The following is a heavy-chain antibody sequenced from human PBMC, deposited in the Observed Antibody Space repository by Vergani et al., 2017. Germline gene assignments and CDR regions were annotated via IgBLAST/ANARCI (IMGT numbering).Heavy chain of an antibody. CDR1: GFTFSGSA. J-gene: IGHJ4*02. CDR3: TSGGLYVGPTQRYSDY. V-gene: IGHV3-73*02. Sequence: EELLVQSGGGLVQPGGSLKLSCVASGFTFSGSAIHWVRQSSGKGLEWLGRIRSNANDYSTEYSVSVRGRFTISRDDSTYTAYLQMQNLRLDDTAVYYCTSGGLYVGPTQRYSDYWGQGSLVTVSS. CDR2: IRSNANDYST. D-gene: IGHD1-26*01.